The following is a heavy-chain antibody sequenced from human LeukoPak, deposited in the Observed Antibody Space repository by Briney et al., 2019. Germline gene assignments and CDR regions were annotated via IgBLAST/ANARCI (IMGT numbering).Heavy chain of an antibody. D-gene: IGHD2-15*01. J-gene: IGHJ6*03. CDR1: GGSFSGYY. Sequence: SETLFLTCAVYGGSFSGYYWSWIRQPPGKGLEWIGEINHSGSTNYNPSLKSRVTISVDTSKNQFSLKLSSVTAADTAVYYCARSVEGYCRGGSCYYYSYYMDVWGKGTTVTVSS. CDR3: ARSVEGYCRGGSCYYYSYYMDV. CDR2: INHSGST. V-gene: IGHV4-34*01.